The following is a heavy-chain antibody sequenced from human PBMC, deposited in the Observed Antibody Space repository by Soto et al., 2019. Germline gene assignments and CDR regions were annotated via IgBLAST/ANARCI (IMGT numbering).Heavy chain of an antibody. CDR1: GGTFSSYA. J-gene: IGHJ4*02. CDR2: IIPISGTA. V-gene: IGHV1-69*06. Sequence: QVQLVQSGAEVKKPGSSVKVSCKASGGTFSSYAISWVRQAPGQGLEWMGGIIPISGTANYAQKFQGRVTIAAGKSTSTAYMELRRLRSEDTAVYYCARGVSRYDYVWGSYRYYFASWGQGTLVPVSS. CDR3: ARGVSRYDYVWGSYRYYFAS. D-gene: IGHD3-16*02.